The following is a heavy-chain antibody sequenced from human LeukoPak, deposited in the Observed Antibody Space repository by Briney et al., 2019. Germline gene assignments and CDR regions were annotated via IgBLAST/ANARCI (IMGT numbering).Heavy chain of an antibody. J-gene: IGHJ4*02. CDR2: INHSGST. D-gene: IGHD2-15*01. CDR1: GGSFSGYY. Sequence: SETLSLTCAGYGGSFSGYYWSWIRQPPGKGLEWIGEINHSGSTNYNPSLKSRVTISVDTSKNQFSLKLSSVTAADTAVYYCAKGVLGYCSGGSCYARRPSFDYWGQGTLVTVSS. V-gene: IGHV4-34*01. CDR3: AKGVLGYCSGGSCYARRPSFDY.